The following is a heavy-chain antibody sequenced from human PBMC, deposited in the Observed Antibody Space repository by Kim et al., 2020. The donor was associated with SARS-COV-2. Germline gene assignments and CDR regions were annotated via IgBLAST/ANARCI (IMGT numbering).Heavy chain of an antibody. J-gene: IGHJ4*02. V-gene: IGHV3-23*01. Sequence: GGPLRLSCAASGFTFSSYAMSWVRQAPGKGLEWVSAISGSGGSTYYADSVKGRFTISRDNSKNTLYLQMNSLRAEDTAVYYCAKNQYYYDSSGYYYVHYFDYWGQGTLVTVSS. CDR3: AKNQYYYDSSGYYYVHYFDY. CDR2: ISGSGGST. CDR1: GFTFSSYA. D-gene: IGHD3-22*01.